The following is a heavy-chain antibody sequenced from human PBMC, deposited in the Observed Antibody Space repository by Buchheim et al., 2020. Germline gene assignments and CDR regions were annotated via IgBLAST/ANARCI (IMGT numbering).Heavy chain of an antibody. CDR3: ARDPVGSVSFDY. Sequence: QVQLQESGPRLVEPSGTLSLTCAVAGASISSSNWLSWVRQPPGKGLEWIGGISHNGNANYNPSLISRGTMSADRSKNQFSLRVTSVTAADTAVYYCARDPVGSVSFDYWGQGNL. V-gene: IGHV4-4*02. CDR2: ISHNGNA. CDR1: GASISSSNW. J-gene: IGHJ4*02. D-gene: IGHD5/OR15-5a*01.